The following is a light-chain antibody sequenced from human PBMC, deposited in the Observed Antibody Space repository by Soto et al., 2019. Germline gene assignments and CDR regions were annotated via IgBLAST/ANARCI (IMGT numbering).Light chain of an antibody. CDR2: EVN. J-gene: IGLJ3*02. Sequence: QSVLTQPPSASGSPGQSVTISCTGTNSDVGGYNYVSWYQQHPGKAPRLMIYEVNKRPSGVPDRFSGSKSGNTASLTVSGLQAEDEADYYCSSYAGSSSWVFGGGTKLTVL. CDR1: NSDVGGYNY. CDR3: SSYAGSSSWV. V-gene: IGLV2-8*01.